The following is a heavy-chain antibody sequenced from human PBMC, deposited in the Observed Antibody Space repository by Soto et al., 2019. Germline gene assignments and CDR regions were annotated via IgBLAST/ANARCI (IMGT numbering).Heavy chain of an antibody. V-gene: IGHV1-8*01. CDR1: GYTFTSYD. CDR2: MNPNSGNT. J-gene: IGHJ6*02. CDR3: ARGGLYSSSWYRWYYYYGMDV. Sequence: ASVKVSCKASGYTFTSYDINWVRQATGQGLEWMGWMNPNSGNTGYAQKFQGRVTMTRNTSISTAYMELSSLRSEDTAAYYCARGGLYSSSWYRWYYYYGMDVWGQGTTVTVSS. D-gene: IGHD6-13*01.